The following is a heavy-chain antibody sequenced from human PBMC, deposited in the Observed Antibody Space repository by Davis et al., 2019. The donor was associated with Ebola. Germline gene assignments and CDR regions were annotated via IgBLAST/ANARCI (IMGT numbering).Heavy chain of an antibody. V-gene: IGHV1-8*01. CDR3: ARGSTHRLRSEFDY. J-gene: IGHJ4*02. CDR2: MNPNSGNT. Sequence: ASVKVSCKASGYTFTSYDINWVRQATGQGLEWMGWMNPNSGNTGYAQKFQGRVTMTRNTSISTAYMELSSLRAEDTAVYYCARGSTHRLRSEFDYWGQGTLVTVSS. CDR1: GYTFTSYD. D-gene: IGHD4-17*01.